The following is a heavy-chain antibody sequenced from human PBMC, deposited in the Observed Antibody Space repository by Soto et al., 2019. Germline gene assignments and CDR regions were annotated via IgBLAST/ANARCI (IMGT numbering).Heavy chain of an antibody. D-gene: IGHD6-13*01. J-gene: IGHJ6*02. Sequence: QMQLVQSGPEVKQPGTSVKVSCKASGFTFSNSVVQWVRQTRGQRLEWIGWIVVGSGNRNYAQRLQERVTLTRDMSTRTAYMELSSLRFEDTAVYYCAADTAAAGTYYFYDMDVWGQGTTVTVSS. CDR1: GFTFSNSV. CDR3: AADTAAAGTYYFYDMDV. CDR2: IVVGSGNR. V-gene: IGHV1-58*01.